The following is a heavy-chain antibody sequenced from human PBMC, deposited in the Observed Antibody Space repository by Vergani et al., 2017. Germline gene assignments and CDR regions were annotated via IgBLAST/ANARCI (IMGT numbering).Heavy chain of an antibody. CDR2: ISSSSSYI. J-gene: IGHJ3*02. CDR3: AKDLDSSGYLGLAFDI. V-gene: IGHV3-21*04. CDR1: GFTFSSYS. Sequence: EVQLVESGGGLVKPGGSLRLSCAASGFTFSSYSMNWVRQAPGKGLEWVSSISSSSSYIYYADSVKGRFTISRDNAKNSLYLQMNSLRAEDTALYYCAKDLDSSGYLGLAFDIWGQGTMVTVSS. D-gene: IGHD3-22*01.